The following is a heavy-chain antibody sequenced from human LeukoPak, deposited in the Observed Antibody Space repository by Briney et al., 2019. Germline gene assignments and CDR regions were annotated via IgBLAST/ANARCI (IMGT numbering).Heavy chain of an antibody. D-gene: IGHD1-1*01. CDR2: IQASGDT. Sequence: SETLSLTCTLSGGSFSSFSWSWIRQPPGKGLEWIGYIQASGDTSFNPALKSRVTVSVDTSKNEFSLHLSSVTAADTAVYYCARLVRNWNDHFDSWGQGILVTVSS. CDR3: ARLVRNWNDHFDS. CDR1: GGSFSSFS. J-gene: IGHJ4*02. V-gene: IGHV4-4*09.